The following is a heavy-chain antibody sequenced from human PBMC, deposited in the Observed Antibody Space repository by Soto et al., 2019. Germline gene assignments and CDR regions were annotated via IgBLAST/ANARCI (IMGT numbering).Heavy chain of an antibody. CDR3: AREYLDYGPDV. Sequence: GGSLSLACAASGFSFGRYAMRWVRQAPGKGLEWVASIPYDGGNRKYADSVKGRFTISRDNAKDMLYLHMSSLGPDDTSVYYCAREYLDYGPDVWGQGTSVTV. CDR1: GFSFGRYA. CDR2: IPYDGGNR. V-gene: IGHV3-30-3*01. J-gene: IGHJ6*02.